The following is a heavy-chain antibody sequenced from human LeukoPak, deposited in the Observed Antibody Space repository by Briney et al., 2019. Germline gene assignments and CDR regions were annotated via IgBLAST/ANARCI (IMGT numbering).Heavy chain of an antibody. J-gene: IGHJ3*02. CDR1: GFTVSSNY. CDR3: ARESGAGSNAFDI. CDR2: IYSGGST. D-gene: IGHD1-26*01. Sequence: RPGGSLRLSCAASGFTVSSNYMSWVRQAPGKGLEWVSVIYSGGSTYYADSVKGRFTISRDNSKNTLYLQMNSLRAEDTAVYYCARESGAGSNAFDIWGQGTMVTVSS. V-gene: IGHV3-53*01.